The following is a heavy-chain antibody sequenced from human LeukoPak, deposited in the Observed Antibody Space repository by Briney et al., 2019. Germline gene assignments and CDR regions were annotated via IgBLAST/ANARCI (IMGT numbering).Heavy chain of an antibody. Sequence: PGGSLRLSCAASGFTFSNYAMSWVRQAPGEGLEWVSGISARGGTTYFADSVKGRFTITRDNSKNTLYLQMNTLRAGDTALYYCAKDRGTGSISLSDMDIWGQGTTVTVS. CDR3: AKDRGTGSISLSDMDI. D-gene: IGHD1/OR15-1a*01. J-gene: IGHJ6*02. V-gene: IGHV3-23*01. CDR2: ISARGGTT. CDR1: GFTFSNYA.